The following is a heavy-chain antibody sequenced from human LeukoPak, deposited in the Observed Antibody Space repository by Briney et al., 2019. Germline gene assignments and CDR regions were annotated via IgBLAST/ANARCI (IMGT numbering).Heavy chain of an antibody. CDR3: AKTAARLFFDSCYFDY. Sequence: GGSLRLSCAASGFTFSSSAMSWVRQAPGKGLEWVSGLSGSGGTTYYADSVRGRFTISRDNSKNTLYLQMNSLRAEDTAVYYCAKTAARLFFDSCYFDYWGQGTLVTVSS. J-gene: IGHJ4*02. D-gene: IGHD6-6*01. CDR2: LSGSGGTT. V-gene: IGHV3-23*01. CDR1: GFTFSSSA.